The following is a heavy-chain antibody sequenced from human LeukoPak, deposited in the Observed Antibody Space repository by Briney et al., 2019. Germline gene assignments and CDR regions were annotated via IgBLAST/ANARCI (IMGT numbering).Heavy chain of an antibody. CDR3: ARGGYFDWLLDYYYYYMDV. J-gene: IGHJ6*03. V-gene: IGHV3-20*04. Sequence: PGGSLRLSCAASGFSFNDYGMSWVRQAPGQGPEWVSGITWNGGSTDYAASVKGRFTISRDNAKNSLYLQMNSLRAEDTAVYYCARGGYFDWLLDYYYYYMDVWGKGTTVTVSS. CDR2: ITWNGGST. D-gene: IGHD3-9*01. CDR1: GFSFNDYG.